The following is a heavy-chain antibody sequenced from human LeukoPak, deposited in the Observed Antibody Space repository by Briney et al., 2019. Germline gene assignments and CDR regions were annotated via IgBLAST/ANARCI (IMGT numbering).Heavy chain of an antibody. J-gene: IGHJ5*02. CDR3: AKADLPVRSPYNWFDP. D-gene: IGHD3-10*01. V-gene: IGHV4-30-4*07. Sequence: PSETLSLTCSVPGHSLRSSSNSSSWFRQPPGEGLERLGDIYSSGSASYNPSLQSRLLISIDTSKKHFSLELSSVTAADTAVYFCAKADLPVRSPYNWFDPWGQGTLVIVSS. CDR1: GHSLRSSSNS. CDR2: IYSSGSA.